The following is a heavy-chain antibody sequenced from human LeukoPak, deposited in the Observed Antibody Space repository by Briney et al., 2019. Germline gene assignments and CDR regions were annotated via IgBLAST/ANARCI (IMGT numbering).Heavy chain of an antibody. CDR3: ARSGSHDY. V-gene: IGHV3-7*01. J-gene: IGHJ4*02. Sequence: GRSLRLSCAASGFTFSDYWMSWVRQPPGKGLEWVANIKQDGSEKYYVDSVKGRFTISRDNAKNSLYLQMNSLRAEDTAVYYCARSGSHDYWGQGTLVTVSS. D-gene: IGHD1-26*01. CDR2: IKQDGSEK. CDR1: GFTFSDYW.